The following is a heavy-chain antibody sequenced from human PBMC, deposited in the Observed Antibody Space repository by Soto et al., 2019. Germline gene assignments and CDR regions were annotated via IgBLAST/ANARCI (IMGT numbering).Heavy chain of an antibody. Sequence: GGSLRLSCAASGFTFSNYAISWVRQTPGKGLEWLAIISYDGDNEYYADSVRGRFTISRDNSKNTLYLQTNNLRHEDTAVYSSAKDGVPVYGNSPSCSAYRFDSWG. CDR1: GFTFSNYA. J-gene: IGHJ4*01. CDR2: ISYDGDNE. CDR3: AKDGVPVYGNSPSCSAYRFDS. D-gene: IGHD2-2*01. V-gene: IGHV3-30*18.